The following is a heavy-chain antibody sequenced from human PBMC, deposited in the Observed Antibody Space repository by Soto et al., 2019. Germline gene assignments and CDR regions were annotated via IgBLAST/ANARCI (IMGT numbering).Heavy chain of an antibody. CDR2: LNHSGSA. J-gene: IGHJ4*02. CDR1: GESFSGYI. Sequence: QVQLQQSGAGLLKPSETLSLTCAVYGESFSGYIWTWIRQTPGKGLQWIGQLNHSGSASYNQSLKSRVTISVHTSNSQFSLELSSVTAADTAVYYCARGLITGSHYSGGWYYFDSWGQGTEVTDSS. D-gene: IGHD6-19*01. V-gene: IGHV4-34*01. CDR3: ARGLITGSHYSGGWYYFDS.